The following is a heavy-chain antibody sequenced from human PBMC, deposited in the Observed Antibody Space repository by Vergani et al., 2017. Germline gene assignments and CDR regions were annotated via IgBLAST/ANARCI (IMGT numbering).Heavy chain of an antibody. CDR1: GFTFSDHG. CDR3: VKKWLTNEEVDH. J-gene: IGHJ4*02. D-gene: IGHD5-12*01. Sequence: VQLVETGGGVVQPGGSLRLSCAASGFTFSDHGMTWARQAPGKGLEWVSTISADGDSTFYAESVRGRFTISRDNSKNTVFLQMSSLRAEDTAVYYCVKKWLTNEEVDHWGQGTLVTVSS. V-gene: IGHV3-23*04. CDR2: ISADGDST.